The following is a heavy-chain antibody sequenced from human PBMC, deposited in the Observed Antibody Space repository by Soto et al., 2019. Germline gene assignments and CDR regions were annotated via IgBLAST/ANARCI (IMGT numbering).Heavy chain of an antibody. D-gene: IGHD3-10*01. J-gene: IGHJ4*02. CDR1: GGSISSSSYY. Sequence: QLQLQESGPGLVKPSETLSLTCTVSGGSISSSSYYWGWIRQPPGKGLEWIGSIYYSGSTYYNPSRKSRVXTXVXXSKTQFSLKLSSVTAADTAVYSCAGRVEGAGSSPYWGQGTLVTVSS. CDR3: AGRVEGAGSSPY. V-gene: IGHV4-39*01. CDR2: IYYSGST.